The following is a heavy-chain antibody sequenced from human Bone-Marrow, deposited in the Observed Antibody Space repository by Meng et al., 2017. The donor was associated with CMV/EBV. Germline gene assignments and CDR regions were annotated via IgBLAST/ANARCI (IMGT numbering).Heavy chain of an antibody. J-gene: IGHJ4*02. CDR3: ARDEEDTAMLIGY. Sequence: VGAAGGVSSPGTSRKLSSPVYGLHCSTLAIHWGRQASGKGLEWVSVISYDGSNKYYADSVKGRFTISRDNSKNTLYLQMNSLRAEDTAVYYCARDEEDTAMLIGYWGQGTLVTVSS. CDR1: GLHCSTLA. D-gene: IGHD5-18*01. V-gene: IGHV3-30-3*01. CDR2: ISYDGSNK.